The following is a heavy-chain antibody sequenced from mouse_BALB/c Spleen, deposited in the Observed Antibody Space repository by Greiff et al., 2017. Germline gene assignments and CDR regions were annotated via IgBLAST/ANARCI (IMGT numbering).Heavy chain of an antibody. CDR3: TRGNMMDYDDY. D-gene: IGHD2-4*01. J-gene: IGHJ2*01. CDR2: ISSGGSYT. Sequence: EVKLVESGGGLVKPGGSLKLSCAASGFTFSSYTMSWVRQTPEKRLEWVATISSGGSYTYYPDSVKGRFTISRDNAKNTLYLQMSSLKSEDTAMYYCTRGNMMDYDDYWGQGTTLTVSS. CDR1: GFTFSSYT. V-gene: IGHV5-6-4*01.